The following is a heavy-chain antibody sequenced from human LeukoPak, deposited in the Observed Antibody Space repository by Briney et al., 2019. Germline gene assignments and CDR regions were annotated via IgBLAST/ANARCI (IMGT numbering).Heavy chain of an antibody. D-gene: IGHD4-17*01. J-gene: IGHJ4*02. V-gene: IGHV3-21*01. CDR3: ARDRADPDYGDYVFAY. CDR2: ISSRSSYI. Sequence: GGSLRLSCAASGFTFSSYRMNWVRQAPGKGLEWVSSISSRSSYIYYADSLKGRFTISRDNAKNLLYLNIHSLRAEDTAVYYCARDRADPDYGDYVFAYWGQGTLVTVSS. CDR1: GFTFSSYR.